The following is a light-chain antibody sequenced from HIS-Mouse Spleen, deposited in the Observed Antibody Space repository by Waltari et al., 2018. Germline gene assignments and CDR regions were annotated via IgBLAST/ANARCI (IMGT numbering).Light chain of an antibody. CDR2: LNSDGSH. V-gene: IGLV4-69*01. CDR3: QTWGTGIRGV. CDR1: SGHSRYA. J-gene: IGLJ3*02. Sequence: QLVLTQSPSASASLGASVKLTCTLSSGHSRYAIAWHQQQPEKGPRYLMKLNSDGSHSKGDGIPDRFSGSSSGAERYLTISSLQSEDEADYYCQTWGTGIRGVFGGGTKLTVL.